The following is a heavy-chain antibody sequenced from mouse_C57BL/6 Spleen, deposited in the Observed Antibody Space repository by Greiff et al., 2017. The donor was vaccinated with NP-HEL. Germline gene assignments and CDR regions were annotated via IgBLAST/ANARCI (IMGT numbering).Heavy chain of an antibody. V-gene: IGHV1-80*01. J-gene: IGHJ2*01. Sequence: VQLQQSGAELVKPGASVKISCKASGYAFSSYWMNWVKQRPGKGLEWIGQIYPGDGDTNYNGKFKGKATLTADKSSSTAYMQLSSLTSEDSAVYFCARSYYGSRYYFDYWGQCTTLTVSS. CDR1: GYAFSSYW. D-gene: IGHD1-1*01. CDR3: ARSYYGSRYYFDY. CDR2: IYPGDGDT.